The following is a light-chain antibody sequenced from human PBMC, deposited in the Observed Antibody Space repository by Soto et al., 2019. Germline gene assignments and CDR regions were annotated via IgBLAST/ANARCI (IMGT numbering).Light chain of an antibody. V-gene: IGKV3-15*01. CDR1: QSVRRN. CDR3: QHYYSWPPWT. Sequence: EIVMTQSPATLSVSPGERATLSCRASQSVRRNLAWYQQKPGQAPRLLIYGASTRATAIPARFSGSGSGTEFTLTISSLQSEDFAVYYCQHYYSWPPWTFGRGTKVEIK. CDR2: GAS. J-gene: IGKJ1*01.